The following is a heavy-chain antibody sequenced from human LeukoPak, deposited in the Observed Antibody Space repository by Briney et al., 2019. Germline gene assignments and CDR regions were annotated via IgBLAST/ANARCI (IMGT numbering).Heavy chain of an antibody. J-gene: IGHJ6*02. Sequence: GGSLRLSCAASGFTFSNYNFYWVRQAPGKGLEWVSSISSTSSYIYYADSVKGRFTISRDNSKNTLYLQMNSLRAEDTAVYYCASPYCSSTSCYTDYYGMDVWGQGTTVTVSS. CDR1: GFTFSNYN. CDR3: ASPYCSSTSCYTDYYGMDV. D-gene: IGHD2-2*02. CDR2: ISSTSSYI. V-gene: IGHV3-21*04.